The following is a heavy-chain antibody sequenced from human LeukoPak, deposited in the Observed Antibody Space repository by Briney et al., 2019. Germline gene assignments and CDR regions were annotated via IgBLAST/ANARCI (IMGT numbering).Heavy chain of an antibody. CDR3: ARDLSRVAGTYYFDY. CDR1: GYTLTDYF. CDR2: INPNSGDT. Sequence: GASLKVSCKTSGYTLTDYFVHWVRQAPGQGLEWMGWINPNSGDTDYAQKFQGRVTMTGDTSISTAYMDLSRLRPDDTAVYYCARDLSRVAGTYYFDYWGQGTLVTVSS. J-gene: IGHJ4*02. V-gene: IGHV1-2*02. D-gene: IGHD6-19*01.